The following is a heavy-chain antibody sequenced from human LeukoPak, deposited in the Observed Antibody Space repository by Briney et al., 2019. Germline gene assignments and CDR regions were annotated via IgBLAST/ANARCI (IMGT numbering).Heavy chain of an antibody. Sequence: GGSLRLSCAASGFTFSNYAMSWLRQAPGKGLEGVSAISGSGGSTYYADSVKGRVTIYRYNSKNTLYLQINSLRAEDTAVDYCAKGSCGGSCCWYYFDYWGQGTLVTVSS. D-gene: IGHD2-15*01. V-gene: IGHV3-23*01. CDR3: AKGSCGGSCCWYYFDY. J-gene: IGHJ4*02. CDR1: GFTFSNYA. CDR2: ISGSGGST.